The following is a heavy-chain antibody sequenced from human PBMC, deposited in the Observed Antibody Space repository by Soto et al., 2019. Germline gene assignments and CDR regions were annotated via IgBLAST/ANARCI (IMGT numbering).Heavy chain of an antibody. CDR2: LGAADDP. D-gene: IGHD1-26*01. V-gene: IGHV3-13*05. Sequence: EVQLVESGGGSVQPGESLRLSCAASGFSFRDYDMHWVRQPTGKGLEWVSGLGAADDPYYVASVKGRFSVSRGNAQNSLYLQMNNLRVDDTAVYFCARAYLGRLPRRADYYYAMDVWGRGTTVTVSS. J-gene: IGHJ6*02. CDR3: ARAYLGRLPRRADYYYAMDV. CDR1: GFSFRDYD.